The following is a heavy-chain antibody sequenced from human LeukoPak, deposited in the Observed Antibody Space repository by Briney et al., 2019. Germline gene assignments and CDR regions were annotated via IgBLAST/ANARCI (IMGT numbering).Heavy chain of an antibody. J-gene: IGHJ5*02. CDR1: EFTFGSYA. CDR2: ISSDGSNK. CDR3: AKGYSSGWYGNWFDP. D-gene: IGHD6-19*01. Sequence: PGGSLRLSCVASEFTFGSYALHWVRQAPGKGLEWVAFISSDGSNKYYADSAKGRFTISRDNAKNSLYLQMNSLRAEDTALYYCAKGYSSGWYGNWFDPWGQGTVVTVSS. V-gene: IGHV3-30-3*01.